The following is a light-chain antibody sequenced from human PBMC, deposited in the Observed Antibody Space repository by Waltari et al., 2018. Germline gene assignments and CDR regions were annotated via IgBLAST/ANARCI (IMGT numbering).Light chain of an antibody. Sequence: QSALTQPASVSGSPGQSITISCTGTSSDVGSYNLVSWYQQHPGKAPKLMIYEVSKRPSVVSNRFSGPTSGHTASLTISGLQAEDEADYYCCSYAGSSPHVVFGGGTKLTVL. J-gene: IGLJ2*01. CDR2: EVS. CDR3: CSYAGSSPHVV. V-gene: IGLV2-23*02. CDR1: SSDVGSYNL.